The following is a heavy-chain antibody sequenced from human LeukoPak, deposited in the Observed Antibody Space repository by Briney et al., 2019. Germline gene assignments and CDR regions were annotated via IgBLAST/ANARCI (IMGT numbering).Heavy chain of an antibody. V-gene: IGHV3-30*04. CDR3: AREGYTSGRAAAFDF. Sequence: PGGSLRLSCAASGFTLSNYHMHWVRQAPGRGLEWVALIPHDGGGKQYAASVQDRFTISRDNSENTVYLQMNSLRHDDAAVYFGAREGYTSGRAAAFDFWGRGTLVTVSS. J-gene: IGHJ4*02. D-gene: IGHD6-19*01. CDR1: GFTLSNYH. CDR2: IPHDGGGK.